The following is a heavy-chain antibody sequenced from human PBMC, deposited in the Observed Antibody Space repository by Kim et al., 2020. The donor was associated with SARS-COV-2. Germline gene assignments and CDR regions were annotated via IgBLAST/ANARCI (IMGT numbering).Heavy chain of an antibody. J-gene: IGHJ4*02. CDR2: ISYSGSP. CDR1: GDSISSSDSY. V-gene: IGHV4-39*02. D-gene: IGHD3-9*01. CDR3: ARAAILAGYSIDS. Sequence: SETLSLTCTVSGDSISSSDSYWVWIRQPPGKGLEWIGSISYSGSPYFNPSLKTRATISVDKAKNLFSLRLISVSAADMAVYYCARAAILAGYSIDSWGQGALVTVSS.